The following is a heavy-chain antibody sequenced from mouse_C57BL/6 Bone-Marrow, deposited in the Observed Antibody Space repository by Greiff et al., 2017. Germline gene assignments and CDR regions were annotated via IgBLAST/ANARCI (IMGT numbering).Heavy chain of an antibody. CDR2: IWRGGST. J-gene: IGHJ4*01. CDR3: AKKGKKLLGGAMDY. D-gene: IGHD1-1*01. V-gene: IGHV2-5*01. CDR1: GFSLTSYG. Sequence: QVQLKESGPGLVQPSQSLSITCTASGFSLTSYGVHWVRQSPGKGLEWLGVIWRGGSTDYNAAFMSSLSITKDNSKSQVFFKMNSLQAHDTAISYCAKKGKKLLGGAMDYWGQGTSVTVSS.